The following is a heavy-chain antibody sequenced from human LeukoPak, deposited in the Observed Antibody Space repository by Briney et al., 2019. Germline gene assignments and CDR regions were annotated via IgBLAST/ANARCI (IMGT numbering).Heavy chain of an antibody. Sequence: PGGSLRLSCAASGFTFDDHGMTWVRQVSGKGLEWVAGVNWNGGFTDYADSVKGRFTVSRDNAKNSLYLQMNSLRVEDTGLYYCARYLEATETTWHYMDVWGKGTTVIVSS. V-gene: IGHV3-20*04. CDR2: VNWNGGFT. CDR1: GFTFDDHG. D-gene: IGHD1-1*01. J-gene: IGHJ6*03. CDR3: ARYLEATETTWHYMDV.